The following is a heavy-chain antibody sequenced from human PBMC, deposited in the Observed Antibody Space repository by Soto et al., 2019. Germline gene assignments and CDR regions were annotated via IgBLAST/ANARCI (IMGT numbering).Heavy chain of an antibody. J-gene: IGHJ6*02. Sequence: KTSETLSLTCTVSGGSVSSGSYYWSWIRQPPGKGLEWIGYIYYSGSTNYNPSLKSRVTISVDTSKNQFSLKLSSVTAADTAVYYCARYRVRRVPVLVTAPYGMDVWGQGTTAT. CDR3: ARYRVRRVPVLVTAPYGMDV. V-gene: IGHV4-61*01. D-gene: IGHD2-21*02. CDR1: GGSVSSGSYY. CDR2: IYYSGST.